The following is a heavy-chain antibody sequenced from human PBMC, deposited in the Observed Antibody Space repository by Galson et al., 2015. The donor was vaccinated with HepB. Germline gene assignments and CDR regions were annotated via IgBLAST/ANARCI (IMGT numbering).Heavy chain of an antibody. D-gene: IGHD5-18*01. J-gene: IGHJ4*02. CDR3: SRAPGYNYGDL. Sequence: SLRLSCAASGFSFSDYGMNWVRQAPGKGLEWISFISSSTSVYYADSVKGRITTSRDNARNSLYLQMTSLRSEDTAVYYCSRAPGYNYGDLWGRGTPVIVSS. CDR1: GFSFSDYG. V-gene: IGHV3-69-1*01. CDR2: ISSSTSV.